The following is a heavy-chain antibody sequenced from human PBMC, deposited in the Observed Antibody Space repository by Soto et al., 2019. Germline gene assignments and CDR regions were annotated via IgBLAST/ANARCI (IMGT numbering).Heavy chain of an antibody. Sequence: QVQLVQSGAEVNKPGASVKVSCKASGYTFTSYGISWVRQAPGQGLEWMGWISAYNGNTNYAQKLQGRVTMTTDTSTSTAYMELRSLRSDDTAVYYCARVLGFGEDPGSLPHDYWGQGTLVTVSS. CDR3: ARVLGFGEDPGSLPHDY. CDR1: GYTFTSYG. D-gene: IGHD3-10*01. CDR2: ISAYNGNT. J-gene: IGHJ4*02. V-gene: IGHV1-18*01.